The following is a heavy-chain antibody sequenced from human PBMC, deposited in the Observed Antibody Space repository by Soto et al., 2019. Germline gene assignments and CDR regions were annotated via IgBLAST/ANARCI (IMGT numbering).Heavy chain of an antibody. CDR3: AIVYCGGDCSPFDY. J-gene: IGHJ4*02. D-gene: IGHD2-21*02. Sequence: GGSLRLSCAASGFTFDDYGMSWVRQGPGKGLEWVSGINWNGGSTGYADSVKGRFTISRDNAKNSLYLQMNSLRAEDTAVYYCAIVYCGGDCSPFDYWGQGTLVTVSS. CDR2: INWNGGST. CDR1: GFTFDDYG. V-gene: IGHV3-20*04.